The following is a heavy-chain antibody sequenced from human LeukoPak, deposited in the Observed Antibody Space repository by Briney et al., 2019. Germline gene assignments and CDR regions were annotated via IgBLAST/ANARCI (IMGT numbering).Heavy chain of an antibody. J-gene: IGHJ4*02. Sequence: GGSLRLSCAASGFTFSSYAMSWVRQAPGKGLEWVSAISGSGGSTYYADSVKGRFTISRDNFKNTLYLQMNSLRAEDTAVYYCAKGGARYYGSGSYFRYYFDYWGQGTLVTVSS. CDR2: ISGSGGST. CDR3: AKGGARYYGSGSYFRYYFDY. V-gene: IGHV3-23*01. CDR1: GFTFSSYA. D-gene: IGHD3-10*01.